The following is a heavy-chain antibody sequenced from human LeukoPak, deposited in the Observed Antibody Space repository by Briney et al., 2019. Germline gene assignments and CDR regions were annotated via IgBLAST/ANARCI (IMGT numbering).Heavy chain of an antibody. CDR1: GYTFTSYY. J-gene: IGHJ4*02. CDR2: INPSGGST. D-gene: IGHD6-19*01. V-gene: IGHV1-46*01. CDR3: ARGQNPHWQWLAYYFDY. Sequence: GASVKVSCKASGYTFTSYYMHWVRQAPGQGLEWMGIINPSGGSTSYAQKFQGRVTMTRDMSTSTAYMELSSLRSEDTAVYYCARGQNPHWQWLAYYFDYWGQGTLVTVSS.